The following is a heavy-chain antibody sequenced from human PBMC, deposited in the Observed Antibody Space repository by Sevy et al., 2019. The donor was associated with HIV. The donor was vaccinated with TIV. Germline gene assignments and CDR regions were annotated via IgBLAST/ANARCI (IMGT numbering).Heavy chain of an antibody. Sequence: GGSLRLSCAASGFAFYDYSMSWIRQAPGKGLEWVATLYCGCGKINYEDSVKGRFTISRDNSKNSFYLQMDNLRVEDTALYYCAREGCTRPHDYWGQGTRVTVSS. V-gene: IGHV3-23*01. D-gene: IGHD2-8*01. CDR1: GFAFYDYS. CDR2: LYCGCGKI. J-gene: IGHJ4*02. CDR3: AREGCTRPHDY.